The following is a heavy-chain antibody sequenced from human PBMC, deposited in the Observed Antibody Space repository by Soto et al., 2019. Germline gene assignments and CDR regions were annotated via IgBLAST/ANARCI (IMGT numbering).Heavy chain of an antibody. J-gene: IGHJ4*02. CDR2: VGGSGDST. D-gene: IGHD2-15*01. Sequence: EVQLLDSGGGWVQPGGSLRLSCAASGFTFSNYAMSWVRQAPGKGLEWVSGVGGSGDSTYYADSVKGRFTISRDNSKDTLYLQMNSLRAEDTAVYYCAKSPLGYCSGGSCYPPHYFDYWGQGTLVTVSS. V-gene: IGHV3-23*01. CDR1: GFTFSNYA. CDR3: AKSPLGYCSGGSCYPPHYFDY.